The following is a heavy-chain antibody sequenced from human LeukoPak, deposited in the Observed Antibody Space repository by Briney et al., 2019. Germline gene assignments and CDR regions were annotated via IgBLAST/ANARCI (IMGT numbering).Heavy chain of an antibody. D-gene: IGHD1-14*01. V-gene: IGHV4-59*12. CDR2: IYYSGST. CDR1: GGSISSYY. Sequence: SETLSLTCTVSGGSISSYYWSWIRQPPGKGLEWIGYIYYSGSTNYNPSLKSRVTISVDTSKNQFSLKLSSVTAADTAVYYCARGRAGLGFDYWGQGTLVTVSS. CDR3: ARGRAGLGFDY. J-gene: IGHJ4*02.